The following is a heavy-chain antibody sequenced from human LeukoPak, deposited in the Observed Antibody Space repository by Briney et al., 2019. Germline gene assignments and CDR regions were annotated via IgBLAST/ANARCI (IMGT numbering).Heavy chain of an antibody. CDR1: GFTFSYYW. V-gene: IGHV3-7*01. J-gene: IGHJ4*02. CDR3: TSQRPTGAHGY. CDR2: IKQDGSEK. Sequence: GGSLRLSCATSGFTFSYYWMSWVRQAPGKGLEWVGNIKQDGSEKYYVDSVKGRFTISRDNARNSLDLQMNSLRVEDTAVYFCTSQRPTGAHGYWGQGTLVTVSS. D-gene: IGHD1-26*01.